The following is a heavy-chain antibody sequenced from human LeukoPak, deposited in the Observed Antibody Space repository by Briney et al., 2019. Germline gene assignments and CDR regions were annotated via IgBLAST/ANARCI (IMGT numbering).Heavy chain of an antibody. D-gene: IGHD2-21*02. CDR1: GGSISSSSYY. J-gene: IGHJ2*01. V-gene: IGHV4-61*02. Sequence: TLSLTCTVSGGSISSSSYYWSWIRQPAGKGLEWIGRVYSSGSTNYNPSLKSRVTMSVDTSKNQFSLKLSSVTAADTAVYYCARHYCGGDCYSRWYFDLWGRGTMATVSS. CDR2: VYSSGST. CDR3: ARHYCGGDCYSRWYFDL.